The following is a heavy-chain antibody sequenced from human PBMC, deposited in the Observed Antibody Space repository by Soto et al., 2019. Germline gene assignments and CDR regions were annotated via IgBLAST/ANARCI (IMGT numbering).Heavy chain of an antibody. J-gene: IGHJ4*02. CDR1: GYTFTSYA. CDR2: INAGNGNT. D-gene: IGHD3-16*01. CDR3: ARSSPHGGDLAY. Sequence: GASVKVSCKASGYTFTSYAMHWVRQAPGQRLEWMGWINAGNGNTKYSQKFQGRVTITRDTSASTAYMELSSLRSEDTAVYYCARSSPHGGDLAYWGQGTLVPVYS. V-gene: IGHV1-3*01.